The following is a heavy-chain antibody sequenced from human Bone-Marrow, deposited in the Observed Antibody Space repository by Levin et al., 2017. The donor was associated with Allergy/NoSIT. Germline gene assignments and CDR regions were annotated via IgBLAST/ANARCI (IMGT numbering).Heavy chain of an antibody. D-gene: IGHD3-10*01. CDR1: GSTFSNYP. J-gene: IGHJ4*02. V-gene: IGHV3-30*04. CDR3: AEGSENF. CDR2: ISYDGSKE. Sequence: GESLKISCVVSGSTFSNYPMYWVRQAPGKGLEWVALISYDGSKEYYADSVQGRFTISRDNSKNTLFLQMNSLRSEDTAVYYCAEGSENFWGQGTLVTVSS.